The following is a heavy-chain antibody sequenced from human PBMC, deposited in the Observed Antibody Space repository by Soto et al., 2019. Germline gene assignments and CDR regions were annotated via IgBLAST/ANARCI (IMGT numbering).Heavy chain of an antibody. CDR3: ARDVIAAAGHYYYGMDV. Sequence: ASVKVSCKASAYTFTSYGISWVRQAPGQGLEWMGWSSAYNGNTNYAQKPQGRVTMTTDTSTSTAYMELRSLRSDDTAVYYWARDVIAAAGHYYYGMDVWGQGTTVTVSS. J-gene: IGHJ6*02. CDR1: AYTFTSYG. V-gene: IGHV1-18*04. D-gene: IGHD6-13*01. CDR2: SSAYNGNT.